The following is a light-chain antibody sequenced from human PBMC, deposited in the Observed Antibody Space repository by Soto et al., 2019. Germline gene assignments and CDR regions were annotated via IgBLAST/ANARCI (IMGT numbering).Light chain of an antibody. Sequence: EIVLTQSPGTLSLSPGERATLSCRASQSVSNNYLAWYQQKPGQAPRLLIYGASTRATGIPARFSGGGSGTDFTLTISSLQSEDFAVYYCQQYNNWPRTFGQGTKVDI. CDR1: QSVSNN. CDR3: QQYNNWPRT. J-gene: IGKJ1*01. CDR2: GAS. V-gene: IGKV3-15*01.